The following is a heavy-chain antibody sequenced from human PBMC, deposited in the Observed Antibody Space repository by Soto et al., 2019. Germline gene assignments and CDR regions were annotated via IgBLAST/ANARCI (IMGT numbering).Heavy chain of an antibody. CDR1: GFTFSNYW. D-gene: IGHD3-22*01. CDR3: ARDRFYFDSSGYYSSDY. V-gene: IGHV3-7*04. Sequence: PGGSLRLSCAASGFTFSNYWMSWVRQAPGKGLEWVANIKQDGSAEYYVDSVKGRFTISRDNAKNSLYLQVNSLRAEDTAVYYCARDRFYFDSSGYYSSDYWGQGT. J-gene: IGHJ4*02. CDR2: IKQDGSAE.